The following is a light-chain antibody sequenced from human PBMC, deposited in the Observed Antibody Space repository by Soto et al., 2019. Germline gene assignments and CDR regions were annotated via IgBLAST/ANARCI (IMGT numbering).Light chain of an antibody. Sequence: EIVMTQSPATLSVSPGERATLSCRASQSVSSNLAWYQQKPGQAPRLLLYGASPSATAIPARFSGSGSGTEFTLTISSLQSEDVAVYYCQQYNNWPPYTFGQGTKLEIK. CDR2: GAS. CDR3: QQYNNWPPYT. J-gene: IGKJ2*01. V-gene: IGKV3-15*01. CDR1: QSVSSN.